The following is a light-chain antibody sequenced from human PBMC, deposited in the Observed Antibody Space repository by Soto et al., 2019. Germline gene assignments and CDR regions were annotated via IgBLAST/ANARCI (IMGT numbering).Light chain of an antibody. Sequence: VMTQSPATLSVSPGERATLSCRASQSVSSNLAWYQQKPGQAPRLLIYGAATRSTGIPARFSGSGSGTEFTLTISSMQYEDFAVSYCPPYDHWPLHTFGQGTKLEVK. CDR1: QSVSSN. CDR3: PPYDHWPLHT. V-gene: IGKV3D-15*01. CDR2: GAA. J-gene: IGKJ2*01.